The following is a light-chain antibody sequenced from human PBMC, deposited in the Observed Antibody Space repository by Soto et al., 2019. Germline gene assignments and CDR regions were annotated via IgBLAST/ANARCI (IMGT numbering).Light chain of an antibody. CDR2: GAS. Sequence: EIVMTQSPATLSVSPGERATLSCRASQSITRNLAWYQQSPGQAPRLLIYGASTRATGIPARFSGTGSETDFTLTISGLQSEDSAVYFCQQYNNWPFSFGQGTRLEIK. V-gene: IGKV3-15*01. CDR3: QQYNNWPFS. CDR1: QSITRN. J-gene: IGKJ5*01.